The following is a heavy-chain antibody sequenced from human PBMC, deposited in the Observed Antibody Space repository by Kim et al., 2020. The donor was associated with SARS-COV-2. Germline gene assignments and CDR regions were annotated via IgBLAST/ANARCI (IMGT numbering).Heavy chain of an antibody. J-gene: IGHJ3*02. CDR3: ARVGDLYEPRWGFDI. CDR2: IYYSGST. Sequence: SETLSLTCTVSGGSVSSGSYYWSWIRQPPGKGLEWIGYIYYSGSTNYNPSLKSRVTISVDTSKNQFSLKLSSVTAADTAVYYCARVGDLYEPRWGFDIWGQGTMVTVSS. V-gene: IGHV4-61*01. CDR1: GGSVSSGSYY. D-gene: IGHD1-26*01.